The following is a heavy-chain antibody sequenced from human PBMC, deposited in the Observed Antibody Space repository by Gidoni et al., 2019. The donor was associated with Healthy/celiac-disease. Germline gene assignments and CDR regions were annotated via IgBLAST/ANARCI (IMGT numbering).Heavy chain of an antibody. D-gene: IGHD1-1*01. CDR1: GGTFSSYA. V-gene: IGHV1-69*01. CDR3: ARTGWNDGGRNADFDY. Sequence: EVKKPGSSVKVSCKASGGTFSSYAISWVRQAPGQGLEWMGGIIPIFGTANYAQKFQGRVTITADESTSTAYMELSSLRSEDTAVYDCARTGWNDGGRNADFDYWGQGTLVTVSS. CDR2: IIPIFGTA. J-gene: IGHJ4*02.